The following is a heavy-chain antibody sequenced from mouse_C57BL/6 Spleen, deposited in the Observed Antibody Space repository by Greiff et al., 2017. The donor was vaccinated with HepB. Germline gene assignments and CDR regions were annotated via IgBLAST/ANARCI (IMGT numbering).Heavy chain of an antibody. D-gene: IGHD1-1*01. CDR2: IYWDDDK. CDR1: GFSLSTSGMG. Sequence: QVTLKESGPGILQSSQTLSLTCSFSGFSLSTSGMGVSWIRQPSGKGLEWLAHIYWDDDKRYNPSLKSRLTISKDTSRNQVFLKITSVDTADTATYYCARSPLYYYGSSDDAMDYWGQGTSVTVSS. J-gene: IGHJ4*01. V-gene: IGHV8-12*01. CDR3: ARSPLYYYGSSDDAMDY.